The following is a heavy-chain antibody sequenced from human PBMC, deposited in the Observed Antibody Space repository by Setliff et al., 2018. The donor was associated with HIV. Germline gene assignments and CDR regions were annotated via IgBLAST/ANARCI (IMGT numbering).Heavy chain of an antibody. CDR2: IHHSGNT. J-gene: IGHJ6*01. CDR3: ARHDITLVRGLV. Sequence: SETLSLTCPVSGYSISSGYYWSWIRQPPGRGLEWIGAIHHSGNTYYNPSLKSRVTISVDTSKNLFSLKVNSVTAADTAVYYCARHDITLVRGLVWGQGTTVTVSS. CDR1: GYSISSGYY. D-gene: IGHD3-10*01. V-gene: IGHV4-38-2*01.